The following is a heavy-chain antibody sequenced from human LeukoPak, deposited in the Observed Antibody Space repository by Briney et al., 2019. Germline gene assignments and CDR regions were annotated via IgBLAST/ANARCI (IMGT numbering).Heavy chain of an antibody. J-gene: IGHJ4*02. CDR3: ARGQTTYYDSSGSILGY. D-gene: IGHD3-22*01. V-gene: IGHV1-3*01. CDR1: GYTFTSYA. CDR2: INADNGNT. Sequence: ASVKVSCKASGYTFTSYAMHWVRQAPGQRLEWMGWINADNGNTKYSQKFQGRVTITRDTSASTAYMELSSLRSEDTAVYYCARGQTTYYDSSGSILGYWGQGTLVTVPS.